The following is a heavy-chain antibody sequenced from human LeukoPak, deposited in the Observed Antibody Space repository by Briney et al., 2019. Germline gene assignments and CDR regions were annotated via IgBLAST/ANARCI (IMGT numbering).Heavy chain of an antibody. D-gene: IGHD6-13*01. Sequence: GGSLRLSCAASGFTFSSYWMSWVRQAPGKGLEWAANIKQDGSEKYYVDSVKGRFTISRDNAKNSLYLQMNSLRAEDTAVYYCARGPGYSSSWFEYLQHWGQGTPVTVSS. CDR3: ARGPGYSSSWFEYLQH. V-gene: IGHV3-7*01. CDR2: IKQDGSEK. J-gene: IGHJ1*01. CDR1: GFTFSSYW.